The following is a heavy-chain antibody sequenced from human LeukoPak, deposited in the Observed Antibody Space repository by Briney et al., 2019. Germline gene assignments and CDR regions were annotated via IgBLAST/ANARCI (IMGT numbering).Heavy chain of an antibody. J-gene: IGHJ4*02. CDR3: ARTAGIFWSGAYYFDS. Sequence: ASVKVSCKASGDSFTNYDINWVRQANGEVLGWKGWMDPNSGNIGYAQKFQGRLTMIRNTSINTSYMELRSLTSDDTAVYYCARTAGIFWSGAYYFDSWGQGTLVTVSS. CDR2: MDPNSGNI. D-gene: IGHD3-3*01. CDR1: GDSFTNYD. V-gene: IGHV1-8*01.